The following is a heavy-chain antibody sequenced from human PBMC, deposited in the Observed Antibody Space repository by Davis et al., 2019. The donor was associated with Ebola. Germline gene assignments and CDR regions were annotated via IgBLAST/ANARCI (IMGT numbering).Heavy chain of an antibody. V-gene: IGHV3-30*04. CDR2: ISYDGSNK. J-gene: IGHJ6*02. CDR1: GFTFSSYA. D-gene: IGHD6-13*01. CDR3: ARDRLAAAGTGRYGMDV. Sequence: GESLKISCAASGFTFSSYAMHWVRQAPGKGLEWVAVISYDGSNKYYADSVKGRFTISRDNSKNTLYLQMNSLRAEDTAVYYCARDRLAAAGTGRYGMDVWGQGTTVTVSS.